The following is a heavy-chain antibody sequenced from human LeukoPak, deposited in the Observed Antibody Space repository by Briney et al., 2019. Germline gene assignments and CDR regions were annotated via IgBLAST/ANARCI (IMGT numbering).Heavy chain of an antibody. CDR3: ASRLQNSNWYFDY. Sequence: GGSLRLSCAASGFTFSSYNMYWVRQAPGKELEWVATIKHDGSEEHYVDSVRGRFSISRDDAKNSVYLEMNSLRAEDTAVYYCASRLQNSNWYFDYWGQGTLVTVSS. CDR2: IKHDGSEE. V-gene: IGHV3-7*03. CDR1: GFTFSSYN. J-gene: IGHJ4*02. D-gene: IGHD5-18*01.